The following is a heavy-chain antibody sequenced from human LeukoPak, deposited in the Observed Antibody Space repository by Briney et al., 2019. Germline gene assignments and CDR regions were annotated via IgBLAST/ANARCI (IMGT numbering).Heavy chain of an antibody. J-gene: IGHJ6*03. CDR3: ARGPVPAAIGHYYYYYMDV. CDR1: GYTFSGYY. V-gene: IGHV1-2*02. CDR2: INPNSGGT. Sequence: GASVKVSCKASGYTFSGYYMHWVRQAPGQGLKWMGWINPNSGGTNYAQKFQGRVTMTRDTSISTAYMELSRLRSDDTAVYYCARGPVPAAIGHYYYYYMDVWGKGTTVTISS. D-gene: IGHD2-2*02.